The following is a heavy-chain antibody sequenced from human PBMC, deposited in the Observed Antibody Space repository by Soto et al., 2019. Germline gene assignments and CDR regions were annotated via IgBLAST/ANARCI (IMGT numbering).Heavy chain of an antibody. CDR2: ISAYNGDT. Sequence: QDQLVQSGGEVKKPGASVKVSCKASGYSFTNYGITWVRQAPGQGFEWMGWISAYNGDTNYAQKLQGRVTMTTDASNSTAYLWLRCRRSDETAVFSCARERGVGAPVAGLTHYYYDIDGRGKGTTVTVSS. J-gene: IGHJ6*03. D-gene: IGHD6-19*01. V-gene: IGHV1-18*01. CDR3: ARERGVGAPVAGLTHYYYDIDG. CDR1: GYSFTNYG.